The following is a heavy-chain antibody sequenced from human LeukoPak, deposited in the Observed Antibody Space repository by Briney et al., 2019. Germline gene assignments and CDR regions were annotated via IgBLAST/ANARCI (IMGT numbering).Heavy chain of an antibody. J-gene: IGHJ5*02. Sequence: GGSLRLSCTASGFTFGEYAMSWVRQAPGKGLEWVGFIRSKAYGGTTEYAASVKGRFTISRDDSKSIAYLQMNSLKTEDTAVYYCTRVVPAARGICWFDPWGLGTLVTVSS. CDR1: GFTFGEYA. CDR3: TRVVPAARGICWFDP. CDR2: IRSKAYGGTT. V-gene: IGHV3-49*04. D-gene: IGHD2-2*01.